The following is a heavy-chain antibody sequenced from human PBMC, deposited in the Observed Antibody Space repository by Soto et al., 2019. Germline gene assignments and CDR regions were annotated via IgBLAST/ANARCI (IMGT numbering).Heavy chain of an antibody. V-gene: IGHV4-39*01. J-gene: IGHJ4*02. CDR2: IYSSGST. Sequence: SETLSLTCTASCGSISSSSYYCGWIRQPPGKGLEWMGCIYSSGSTYYNPSLKSRVTIFVDTSKNQFSLKLSSGTAADTAVYYCARRRYSYGMDYWGQGTLVNVSS. CDR3: ARRRYSYGMDY. CDR1: CGSISSSSYY. D-gene: IGHD5-18*01.